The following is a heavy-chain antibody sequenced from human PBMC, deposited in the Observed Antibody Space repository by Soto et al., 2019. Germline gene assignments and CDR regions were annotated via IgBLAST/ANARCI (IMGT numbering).Heavy chain of an antibody. V-gene: IGHV1-58*01. CDR1: GFTFTSSA. CDR2: IVVGSGNT. J-gene: IGHJ6*02. D-gene: IGHD6-13*01. CDR3: AADRYSSSRQSLYYYYGMDV. Sequence: SVKVACKASGFTFTSSAVQWVRQARGQRLEWIGWIVVGSGNTNYAQKFQERVTITRDMSTSTAYMELSSLRSEDTAVYYCAADRYSSSRQSLYYYYGMDVWGQGTTVTVSS.